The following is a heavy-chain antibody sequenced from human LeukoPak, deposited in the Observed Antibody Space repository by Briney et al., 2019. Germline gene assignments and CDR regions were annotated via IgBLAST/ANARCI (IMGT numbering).Heavy chain of an antibody. D-gene: IGHD2-15*01. CDR1: GYSISSGYY. J-gene: IGHJ5*02. V-gene: IGHV4-38-2*01. CDR3: ARAGWENCSGGSCPGALNWFDP. CDR2: IYHSGST. Sequence: SETLSLTCAVSGYSISSGYYWGWIRQPPGKGLEWIGSIYHSGSTYYNPSLKSRVTISVDTSKNQFSLKLSSVTAADTAVYYCARAGWENCSGGSCPGALNWFDPWGQGTLVTVSS.